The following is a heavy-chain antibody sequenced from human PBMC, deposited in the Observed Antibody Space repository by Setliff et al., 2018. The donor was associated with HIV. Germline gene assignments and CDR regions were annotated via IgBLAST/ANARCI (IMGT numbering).Heavy chain of an antibody. CDR3: ARWGEPALKAFDV. Sequence: SETLSLTCTVSGASITSYYWNWIRQTPGKGLEWIGFGHHSGSSFYKPSLNRRVSISVGTAESQFILKLTSVTATDTAVYYCARWGEPALKAFDVWGRGTMVTVSS. J-gene: IGHJ3*01. D-gene: IGHD3-16*01. CDR1: GASITSYY. V-gene: IGHV4-59*08. CDR2: GHHSGSS.